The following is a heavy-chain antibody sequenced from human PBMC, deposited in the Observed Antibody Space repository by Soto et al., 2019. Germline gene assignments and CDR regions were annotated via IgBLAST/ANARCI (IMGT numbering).Heavy chain of an antibody. CDR3: AKSIAAAQLNWFDP. CDR2: INAGNGNT. Sequence: ASLKVSCKASGYTFTSYAMHWVRQAPGQRLEWMGWINAGNGNTKYSQKFQGRVTITRDTSASTAYMELSSLRSEDTAVYYCAKSIAAAQLNWFDPWGQGTLVTVSS. V-gene: IGHV1-3*01. CDR1: GYTFTSYA. D-gene: IGHD6-13*01. J-gene: IGHJ5*02.